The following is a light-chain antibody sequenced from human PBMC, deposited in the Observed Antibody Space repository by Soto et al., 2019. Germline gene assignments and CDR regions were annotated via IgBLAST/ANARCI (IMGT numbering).Light chain of an antibody. CDR3: QQYGRSPWT. J-gene: IGKJ1*01. CDR2: GAS. CDR1: QSVSSNY. V-gene: IGKV3-20*01. Sequence: EIVLTQSPGTLSLSPGERATLSCRASQSVSSNYLAWCQQKPGQAPRLLIYGASSRATGIPDRFSGSGSGTDFTLIISRSEPEDFAVYYCQQYGRSPWTFGQGTKVEIK.